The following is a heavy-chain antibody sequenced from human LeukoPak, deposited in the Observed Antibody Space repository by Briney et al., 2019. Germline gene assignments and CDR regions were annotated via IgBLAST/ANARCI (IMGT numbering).Heavy chain of an antibody. Sequence: GGSLRLPCAASGFTFSSYGMHWVRQAPGKGLEWVAVIWYDGSNKYYADSVKGRFTISRDNSKNTLYLQMNSLRAEDTAVYYCASGPGYSSSWYPADYWGQGTLVTVSS. CDR1: GFTFSSYG. V-gene: IGHV3-33*03. CDR3: ASGPGYSSSWYPADY. J-gene: IGHJ4*02. CDR2: IWYDGSNK. D-gene: IGHD6-13*01.